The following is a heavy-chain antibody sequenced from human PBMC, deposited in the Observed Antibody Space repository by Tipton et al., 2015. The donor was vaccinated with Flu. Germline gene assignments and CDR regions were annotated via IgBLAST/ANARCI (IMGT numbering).Heavy chain of an antibody. CDR1: GGSISSYY. V-gene: IGHV4-59*01. J-gene: IGHJ4*02. Sequence: TLSLTCTVSGGSISSYYWSWIRQPPGKGLEWIGYIYYTGSTNYNPSLKSRVTISVDTSNNQFSLKLSSVTAADTAVYYCVRQGSYFDYWGQGTLVTVSS. CDR3: VRQGSYFDY. CDR2: IYYTGST.